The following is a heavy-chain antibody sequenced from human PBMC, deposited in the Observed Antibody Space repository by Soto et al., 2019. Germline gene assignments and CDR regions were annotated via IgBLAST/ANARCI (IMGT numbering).Heavy chain of an antibody. V-gene: IGHV3-11*06. Sequence: LCLSCAASGFTFSDYYMSWIRQAPGKGLEWVSYISSSSSYTNYADSVKGRFTISRDNAKNSLYLQMNSLRAEDTAVYYCARVGDSSGYYYSDYWGQGTLVTVSS. D-gene: IGHD3-22*01. J-gene: IGHJ4*02. CDR1: GFTFSDYY. CDR3: ARVGDSSGYYYSDY. CDR2: ISSSSSYT.